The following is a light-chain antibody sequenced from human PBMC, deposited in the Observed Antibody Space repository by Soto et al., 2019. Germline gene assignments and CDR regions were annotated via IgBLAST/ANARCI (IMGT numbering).Light chain of an antibody. CDR1: QGISSY. Sequence: DIQLTQSPSFLSASVGDRVTLTCRASQGISSYLAWYQVQAGKAPKLLIHTASTLQSGVPSRFSGSGSGTEFTLTISSLQPEDFATYYCQQRLNYPITFGQGTRLEIK. J-gene: IGKJ5*01. CDR3: QQRLNYPIT. V-gene: IGKV1-9*01. CDR2: TAS.